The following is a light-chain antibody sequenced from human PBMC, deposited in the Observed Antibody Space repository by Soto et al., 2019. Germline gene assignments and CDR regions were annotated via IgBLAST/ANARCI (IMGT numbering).Light chain of an antibody. CDR2: GAS. J-gene: IGKJ4*01. V-gene: IGKV3D-15*01. Sequence: EIVITQSPATLSVSPGERATLSCRASQSVNIYLAWYQQKPGQAPRLLIFGASSRATGIPARFSGSGSGTEFNLTISXPQSEDFAVYFCQQYDDWLRITFGGGTKVHIK. CDR3: QQYDDWLRIT. CDR1: QSVNIY.